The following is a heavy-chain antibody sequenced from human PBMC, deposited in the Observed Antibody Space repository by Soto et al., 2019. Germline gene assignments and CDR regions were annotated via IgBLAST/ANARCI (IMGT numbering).Heavy chain of an antibody. D-gene: IGHD3-10*01. CDR3: ASEYYYGSGAWY. CDR2: ISAYNGNT. V-gene: IGHV1-18*01. CDR1: GYTFTSYG. Sequence: QVQLVQSGAEVKKPGASVKVSCKASGYTFTSYGISWVRQAPGQGLEWMGWISAYNGNTNYAQELQGRVTMTTDTSTSTAYREMSSLSSDNTDVYSCASEYYYGSGAWYWGQGTLVPDSS. J-gene: IGHJ4*02.